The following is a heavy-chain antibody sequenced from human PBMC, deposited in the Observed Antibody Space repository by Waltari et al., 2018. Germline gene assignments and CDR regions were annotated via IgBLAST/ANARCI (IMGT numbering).Heavy chain of an antibody. J-gene: IGHJ1*01. CDR2: IRTYNGET. CDR3: ARDPGVLYFQH. D-gene: IGHD2-8*01. V-gene: IGHV1-18*01. CDR1: GHSCSSYS. Sequence: QVHLVQSGAEVKKPGASVKVSCKASGHSCSSYSLNWVRQVPGQGLEWMGWIRTYNGETNYAQKFQGRVTMTTDTSTSTAYMELRSLTSDDTAVYYCARDPGVLYFQHWGQGTLVTVSS.